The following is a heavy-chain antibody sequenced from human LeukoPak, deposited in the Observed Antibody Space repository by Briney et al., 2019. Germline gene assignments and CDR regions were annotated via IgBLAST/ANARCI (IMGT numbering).Heavy chain of an antibody. Sequence: PSETLSPTCTVSGGSISSGGYYWSWIRQHPGKGLEWIGYIYYSGSTYYNPSLKSRVTISVDTSKNQFSLKLSSVTAADTAVYYCARAPGYCSSTSCFYYYYYGMDVWGQGTTVTVSS. D-gene: IGHD2-2*01. CDR2: IYYSGST. J-gene: IGHJ6*02. V-gene: IGHV4-31*03. CDR3: ARAPGYCSSTSCFYYYYYGMDV. CDR1: GGSISSGGYY.